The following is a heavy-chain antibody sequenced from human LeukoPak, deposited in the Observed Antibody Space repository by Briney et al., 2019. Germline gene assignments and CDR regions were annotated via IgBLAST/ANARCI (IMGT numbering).Heavy chain of an antibody. CDR2: IYYSGST. V-gene: IGHV4-39*01. Sequence: SETLSLTCTVSGGSISSSSYYWGWIRQPPGEGLEWIGIIYYSGSTYYTPSLKSRVTISVDTSKNQFSLKLSSVTAADTAVYYCARQPMVRGTNWFDPWGQGTLVTVSS. J-gene: IGHJ5*02. D-gene: IGHD3-10*01. CDR1: GGSISSSSYY. CDR3: ARQPMVRGTNWFDP.